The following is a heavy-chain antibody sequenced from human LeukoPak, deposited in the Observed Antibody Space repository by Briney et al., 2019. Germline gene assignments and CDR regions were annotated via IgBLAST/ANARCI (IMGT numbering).Heavy chain of an antibody. CDR1: GFTFSSYW. D-gene: IGHD2-2*01. CDR3: ARYYCSSTSCKSYYFDY. CDR2: IKQDGSEK. Sequence: PGGSLRLSCAASGFTFSSYWMSWVRQAPGKGLEWVANIKQDGSEKYYVDSVKGRFTISRDNAKNSLYLQMNSLRAEDTAVYYCARYYCSSTSCKSYYFDYWGQGTLVTVSS. J-gene: IGHJ4*02. V-gene: IGHV3-7*01.